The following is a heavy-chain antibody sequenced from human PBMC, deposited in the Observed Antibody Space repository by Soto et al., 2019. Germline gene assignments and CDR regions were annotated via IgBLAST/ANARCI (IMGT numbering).Heavy chain of an antibody. Sequence: QVQLVQSGAEVKKPGASVKVSCKASGYTLTSYAMHWVRQAPGQRLECMGWINAGNGNTKYSQKFQGRVTITSDTSASTAYMELSSLTSEDTAVYYFARAPIWNNFDYWGQGTLVTVSS. J-gene: IGHJ4*02. D-gene: IGHD1-1*01. CDR3: ARAPIWNNFDY. CDR2: INAGNGNT. CDR1: GYTLTSYA. V-gene: IGHV1-3*01.